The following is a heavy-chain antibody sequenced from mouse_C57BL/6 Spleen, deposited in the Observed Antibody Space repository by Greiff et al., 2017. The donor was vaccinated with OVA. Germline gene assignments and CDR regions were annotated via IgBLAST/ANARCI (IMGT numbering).Heavy chain of an antibody. D-gene: IGHD2-5*01. J-gene: IGHJ2*01. CDR2: INPNNGGT. V-gene: IGHV1-26*01. Sequence: VQLQQSGPELVKPGASVKISCKASGYTFTDYYMNWVKQSHGKSLEWIGDINPNNGGTSYNQKFKGKATLTVDKSSSTAYMELRSLTSEDSAVYYCARESKSLYFDYWGQGTTLTVSS. CDR1: GYTFTDYY. CDR3: ARESKSLYFDY.